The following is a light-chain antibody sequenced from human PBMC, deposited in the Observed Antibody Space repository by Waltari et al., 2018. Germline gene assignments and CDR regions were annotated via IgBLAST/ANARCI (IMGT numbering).Light chain of an antibody. V-gene: IGLV1-44*01. CDR3: ATWDDNLDGQV. CDR1: DFHIAPNH. CDR2: RSD. J-gene: IGLJ3*02. Sequence: QSVLAQPPSASGPPGQRVSISCSGSDFHIAPNHVNWYQVLPGTAPKLLIYRSDQRPSGVPDRFSGSKSGTSASLAISGLQSEDEADYYCATWDDNLDGQVFGGGTKLTVL.